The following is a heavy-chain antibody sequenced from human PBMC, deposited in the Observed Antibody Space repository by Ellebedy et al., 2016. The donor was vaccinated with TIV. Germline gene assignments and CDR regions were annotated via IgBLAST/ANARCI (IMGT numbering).Heavy chain of an antibody. J-gene: IGHJ4*02. V-gene: IGHV3-74*01. D-gene: IGHD3-10*01. CDR3: AKEEGVHQPFDY. CDR2: INNDGSGT. Sequence: GGSLRLXXAASGFTFSGFWYQWVRQAPGRGLVWVSRINNDGSGTTYADSVKGRFTISRDDSKNTVYLQMNSLRLDDTAMYYCAKEEGVHQPFDYWGQGTVVTVS. CDR1: GFTFSGFW.